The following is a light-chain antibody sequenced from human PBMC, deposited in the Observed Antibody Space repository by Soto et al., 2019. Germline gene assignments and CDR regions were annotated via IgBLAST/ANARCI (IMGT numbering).Light chain of an antibody. CDR2: DAS. Sequence: DIQMTQSPSSLSASVGDRVTITCQASHDITSYLNWYQHKPGKAHKLLIYDASILEAGVPSRFSGSGSGTEFTVTISSLQPEEVATYYCQKCDYLPIFGPGTTVDFK. CDR1: HDITSY. J-gene: IGKJ3*01. CDR3: QKCDYLPI. V-gene: IGKV1-33*01.